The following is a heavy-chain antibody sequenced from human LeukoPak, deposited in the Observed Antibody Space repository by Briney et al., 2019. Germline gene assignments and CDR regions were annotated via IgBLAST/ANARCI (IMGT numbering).Heavy chain of an antibody. D-gene: IGHD5-18*01. V-gene: IGHV4-30-2*01. CDR1: GGSISSGGYS. CDR3: ARERGGYSYGYGHVSAFDI. CDR2: IYHSGST. Sequence: SETLSLTCAVSGGSISSGGYSWSWIRQPPGKGLEWIGYIYHSGSTYYNPSLKSRVTISVDRSKNQFSLKLSSVTAADTAVYYCARERGGYSYGYGHVSAFDIWGQGTMVTVSS. J-gene: IGHJ3*02.